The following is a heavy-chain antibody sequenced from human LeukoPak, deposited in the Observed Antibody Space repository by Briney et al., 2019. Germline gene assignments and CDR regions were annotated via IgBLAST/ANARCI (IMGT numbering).Heavy chain of an antibody. V-gene: IGHV3-53*01. J-gene: IGHJ4*02. Sequence: GGSLRLSCTASGLSVSSSFMSWVRQTPGKGLEWVSSVFGGGGTRYADSVMGRFTISRDNSKNTLYLQMNSLRAEDTAVYYCARGDIVGATTTPFDYWGQGTLVTVSS. CDR1: GLSVSSSF. CDR3: ARGDIVGATTTPFDY. CDR2: VFGGGGT. D-gene: IGHD1-26*01.